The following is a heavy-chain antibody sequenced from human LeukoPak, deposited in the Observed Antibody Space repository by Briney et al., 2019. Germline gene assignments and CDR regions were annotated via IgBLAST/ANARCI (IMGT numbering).Heavy chain of an antibody. CDR2: ISSSGSTI. CDR1: GLTFSSYE. J-gene: IGHJ6*03. CDR3: ARVLLYYYMDV. Sequence: GGSLRLSCAASGLTFSSYEMNWVRQAPGKGLEWVSYISSSGSTIYYADSVKGRFTISRDNAKNSLYLQMNSLRAEDTAVYYCARVLLYYYMDVWGKGTTVTISS. V-gene: IGHV3-48*03.